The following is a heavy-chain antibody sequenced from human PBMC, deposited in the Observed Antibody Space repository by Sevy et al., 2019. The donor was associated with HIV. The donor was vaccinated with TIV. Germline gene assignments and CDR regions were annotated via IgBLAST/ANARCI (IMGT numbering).Heavy chain of an antibody. D-gene: IGHD2-21*01. V-gene: IGHV3-30*02. CDR1: GFTFSSYG. CDR3: ARADCGGDCYLVFDY. J-gene: IGHJ4*02. Sequence: GGSLRLSCAASGFTFSSYGMHWVRQAPGKGLEWVAFIRFDGNSKYYADSVKGRLTISRDNSKNTLYLQLNSLTAEDTAFYYCARADCGGDCYLVFDYRGQGTLVTVSS. CDR2: IRFDGNSK.